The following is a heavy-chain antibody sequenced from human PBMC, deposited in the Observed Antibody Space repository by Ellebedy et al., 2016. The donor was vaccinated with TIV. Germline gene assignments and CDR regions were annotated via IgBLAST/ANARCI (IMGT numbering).Heavy chain of an antibody. CDR3: ARSPLAVAGTPFDY. V-gene: IGHV4-34*01. J-gene: IGHJ4*02. CDR1: GGSFSGYY. D-gene: IGHD6-19*01. CDR2: INHSGST. Sequence: SQTLSLTCXVYGGSFSGYYWSWIRQPPGKGLEWIGEINHSGSTNYNPSLKSRVTISVDTSKNQFSLKLSSVTAADTAVYYCARSPLAVAGTPFDYWGQGTLVTVSS.